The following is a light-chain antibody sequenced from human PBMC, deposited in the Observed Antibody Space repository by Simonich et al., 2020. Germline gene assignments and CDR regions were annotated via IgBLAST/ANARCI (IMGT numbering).Light chain of an antibody. Sequence: DIVMTQSPDSLAVSLGERATIHCKSSQSVLYSSNNKNYLAWYQQKPGQPPKLLIYWASTRESGGPARFSGSGSGTDFTLTISSLQAEDVAVYYCQQYYSTPLTFGPGTKVDIK. V-gene: IGKV4-1*01. CDR2: WAS. CDR3: QQYYSTPLT. CDR1: QSVLYSSNNKNY. J-gene: IGKJ3*01.